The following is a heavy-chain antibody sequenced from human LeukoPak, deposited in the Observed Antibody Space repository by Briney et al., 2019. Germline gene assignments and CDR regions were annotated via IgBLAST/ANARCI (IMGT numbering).Heavy chain of an antibody. Sequence: GGSLRLPCAASGFTFSSYGMHWVRQAPGKGLEWVAVISYDGSNKYYADSVKGRFTISRDNSKNTLYLQMNSLRAEDTAVYYCAKDQFLDYGDYYGMDVWGQGTTVTVSS. CDR1: GFTFSSYG. CDR2: ISYDGSNK. D-gene: IGHD4-17*01. J-gene: IGHJ6*02. CDR3: AKDQFLDYGDYYGMDV. V-gene: IGHV3-30*18.